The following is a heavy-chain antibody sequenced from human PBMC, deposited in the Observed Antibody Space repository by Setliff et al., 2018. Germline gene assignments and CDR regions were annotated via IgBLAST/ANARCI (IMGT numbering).Heavy chain of an antibody. CDR2: ISGSGGST. J-gene: IGHJ6*02. CDR3: AKVNNRFWSGYYPYYYGMDV. D-gene: IGHD3-3*01. Sequence: PGGSLRLSCAASGFTFSSYAMNWVRQAPGKGLEWVSAISGSGGSTNYADSVKGRFTISRDNSKNTLYLQMNRLRAEDTAVYYCAKVNNRFWSGYYPYYYGMDVWGQGTTVTVSS. V-gene: IGHV3-23*01. CDR1: GFTFSSYA.